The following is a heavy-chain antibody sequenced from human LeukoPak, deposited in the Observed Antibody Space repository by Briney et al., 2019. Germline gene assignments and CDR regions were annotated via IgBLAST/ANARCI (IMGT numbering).Heavy chain of an antibody. CDR3: ARVIYDSSDYYRYFDY. J-gene: IGHJ4*02. D-gene: IGHD3-22*01. Sequence: SETLSLTCTVSGGSISSGDYYWSWIRQPPGKGLEWIGYIYYSGSTYYNPSLKSRVTISVDTSKNQFSLKLSSVTAADTAVYYCARVIYDSSDYYRYFDYWGQGTLVTVSS. CDR2: IYYSGST. V-gene: IGHV4-30-4*01. CDR1: GGSISSGDYY.